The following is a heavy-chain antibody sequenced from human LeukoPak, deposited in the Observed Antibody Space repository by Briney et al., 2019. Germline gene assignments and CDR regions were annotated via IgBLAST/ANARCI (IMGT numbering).Heavy chain of an antibody. V-gene: IGHV4-34*01. Sequence: SETLSLTCAVYGGSFSGYYWSWIRQPPGKGLEWIGEINHSGSTNYNPSLKGRVTISVDTSKNQFSLKLSSVTAADTAVYYCARGRGVAAKDYWGQGTLVTVSS. CDR3: ARGRGVAAKDY. CDR1: GGSFSGYY. D-gene: IGHD3-10*01. CDR2: INHSGST. J-gene: IGHJ4*02.